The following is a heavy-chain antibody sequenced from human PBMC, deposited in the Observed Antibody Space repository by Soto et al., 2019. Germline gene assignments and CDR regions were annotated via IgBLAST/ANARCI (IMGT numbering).Heavy chain of an antibody. CDR2: IWYDGSNK. J-gene: IGHJ4*02. CDR1: GFTFSSYG. D-gene: IGHD5-12*01. CDR3: ARERGVSGYDPLGY. V-gene: IGHV3-33*01. Sequence: GGSLRLSCAASGFTFSSYGMHWVRQAPGKGLEWVAVIWYDGSNKYYADSVKGRFTISRDNSKNTLYLQMNSLRAEDTAVYYCARERGVSGYDPLGYWGQGTLVTVSS.